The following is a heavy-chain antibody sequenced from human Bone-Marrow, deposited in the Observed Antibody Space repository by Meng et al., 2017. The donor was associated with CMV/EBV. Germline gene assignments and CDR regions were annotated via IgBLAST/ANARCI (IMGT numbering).Heavy chain of an antibody. CDR1: GGSISSYY. D-gene: IGHD5-24*01. J-gene: IGHJ4*01. CDR3: RIVEMATSEAY. CDR2: IYYSGST. Sequence: SETLSLTCTVSGGSISSYYWSWIRQPPGKGLEWIGYIYYSGSTNYNPSLKSRVTISVDTSKNQFSLKLSSVTAADTAVYYCRIVEMATSEAYWGHGPRVTVSS. V-gene: IGHV4-59*01.